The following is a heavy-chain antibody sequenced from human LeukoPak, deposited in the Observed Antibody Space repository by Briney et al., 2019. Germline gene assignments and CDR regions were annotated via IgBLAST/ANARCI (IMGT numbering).Heavy chain of an antibody. J-gene: IGHJ4*02. CDR1: GYTFTSYY. Sequence: ASVKVSCKASGYTFTSYYMHWVRQAPGQGLEWMGIINPSGGSTSYAQKFQGRVTMTRDTSTSTAYMELSSLRSEDTAVYYCARDSPPYCSSTSCYHDYWGQGTLVTVSS. D-gene: IGHD2-2*01. CDR3: ARDSPPYCSSTSCYHDY. CDR2: INPSGGST. V-gene: IGHV1-46*01.